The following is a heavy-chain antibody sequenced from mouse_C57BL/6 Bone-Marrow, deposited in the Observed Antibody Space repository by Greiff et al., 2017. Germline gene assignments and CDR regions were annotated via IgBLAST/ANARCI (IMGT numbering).Heavy chain of an antibody. CDR1: GYTFTSYW. D-gene: IGHD2-5*01. J-gene: IGHJ3*01. CDR2: IDPNSGGT. V-gene: IGHV1-62-3*01. Sequence: QVQLQQPGAELVKPGASVKLSCKASGYTFTSYWMPWVKQRPGRGLEWIGRIDPNSGGTKYNEKFKGKATLTVDKPSITAYMQLSSLTSEDAAVYYCARWAYYSNYVGFAYWGQGTLVTVSA. CDR3: ARWAYYSNYVGFAY.